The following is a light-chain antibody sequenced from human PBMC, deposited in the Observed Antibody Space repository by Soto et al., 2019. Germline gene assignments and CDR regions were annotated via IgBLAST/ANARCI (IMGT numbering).Light chain of an antibody. CDR1: QSVSNNY. J-gene: IGKJ2*01. Sequence: EIGLTQSPGTLSLSPGERATLSCRASQSVSNNYLAWYQQTPGQTPRPLIYGASSKATDVPDRFIGSGSGTDFTLTNTRLEPEDLAVYYCHQYSGSPNTFGQGTKLEIK. V-gene: IGKV3-20*01. CDR2: GAS. CDR3: HQYSGSPNT.